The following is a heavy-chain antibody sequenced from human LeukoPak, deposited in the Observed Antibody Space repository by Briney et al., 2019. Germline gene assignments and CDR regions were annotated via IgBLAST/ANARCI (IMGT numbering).Heavy chain of an antibody. J-gene: IGHJ3*02. CDR3: AIRSVIDAFDI. CDR1: GGSISSNKW. Sequence: SETLSLTCTVSGGSISSNKWWSWVRQPPGKGLEWIGEIYHSGNTNYNPSLKSRVTISVDKSKRQFSLKLSSVTAADTAVYYCAIRSVIDAFDIWGQGTMVTVSA. V-gene: IGHV4-4*02. CDR2: IYHSGNT.